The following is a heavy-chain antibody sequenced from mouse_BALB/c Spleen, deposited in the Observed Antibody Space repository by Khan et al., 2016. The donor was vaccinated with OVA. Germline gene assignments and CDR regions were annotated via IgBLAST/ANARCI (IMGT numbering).Heavy chain of an antibody. CDR1: GYSFTDYY. CDR2: IFPGSGIT. J-gene: IGHJ2*01. CDR3: ARAGAYYFDY. Sequence: QVQLQQSGAELARPGASAKLSCKASGYSFTDYYIDWVKQRTGQGLEWIGEIFPGSGITHFNEKFKGKATLTADKSSSTAYMKLSSLPSEDSAVYFCARAGAYYFDYWGQGTTLTVSS. D-gene: IGHD3-1*01. V-gene: IGHV1-77*01.